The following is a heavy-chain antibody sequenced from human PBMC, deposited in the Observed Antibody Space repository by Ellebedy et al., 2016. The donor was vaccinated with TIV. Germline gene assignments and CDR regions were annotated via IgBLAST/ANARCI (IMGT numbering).Heavy chain of an antibody. CDR1: GYTFTSYD. V-gene: IGHV1-8*01. J-gene: IGHJ3*02. CDR2: MNPNSGNT. CDR3: ARGGHYYDSSGYLNMAFDI. D-gene: IGHD3-22*01. Sequence: ASVKVSCKASGYTFTSYDINWVRQATGQGLEWMGWMNPNSGNTGYAQKFQGRVTMTRNISITTAYMELSSLRSEDAAVYYCARGGHYYDSSGYLNMAFDIWGQGTMVTVSS.